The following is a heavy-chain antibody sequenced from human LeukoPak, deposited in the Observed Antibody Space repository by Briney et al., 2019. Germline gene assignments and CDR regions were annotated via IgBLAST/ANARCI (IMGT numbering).Heavy chain of an antibody. V-gene: IGHV3-23*01. D-gene: IGHD3-22*01. CDR1: GFTFSIYA. CDR2: ITSSGDGT. CDR3: AKDRPNYYGSNGHYYRRDGDY. J-gene: IGHJ4*02. Sequence: QPGGSLRLSCAASGFTFSIYAMSWVRQAPGKGLQWVSSITSSGDGTYYADSVKGRFNISRDNSENMLYLQMNSLRVEDTAVYFCAKDRPNYYGSNGHYYRRDGDYWGQGTLVTVSS.